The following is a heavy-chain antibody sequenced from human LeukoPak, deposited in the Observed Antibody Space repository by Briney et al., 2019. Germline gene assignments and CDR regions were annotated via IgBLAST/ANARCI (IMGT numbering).Heavy chain of an antibody. V-gene: IGHV4-34*01. CDR3: ARRCSDGSCNSSDSFDI. D-gene: IGHD2-15*01. CDR1: GGSFSAYD. J-gene: IGHJ3*02. CDR2: INHSGSN. Sequence: SETLSLTCGVYGGSFSAYDWTWIRQPPGKGLEWIGEINHSGSNNYNPSLKSRVTISVDTSKNQFSLKLSSVTAADTAVYYCARRCSDGSCNSSDSFDIWGQGTMVTVSS.